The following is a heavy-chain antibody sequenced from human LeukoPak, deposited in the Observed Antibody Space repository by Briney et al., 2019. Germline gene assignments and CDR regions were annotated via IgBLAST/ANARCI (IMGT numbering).Heavy chain of an antibody. CDR3: ARQFGRDGYNPE. J-gene: IGHJ3*01. CDR1: GGSISSYY. D-gene: IGHD5-12*01. Sequence: SETLSLTCTVSGGSISSYYWSWIRQPPGKGLEWIGYIYYNGTTNYNPSLKSRVTISVDTSKNQFSLKLSSVTAADTAVYYCARQFGRDGYNPEWGQGTMVTVSS. V-gene: IGHV4-59*08. CDR2: IYYNGTT.